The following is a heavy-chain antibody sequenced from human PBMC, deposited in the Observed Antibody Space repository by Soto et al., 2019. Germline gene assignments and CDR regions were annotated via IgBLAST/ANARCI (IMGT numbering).Heavy chain of an antibody. D-gene: IGHD3-16*01. Sequence: QVHLVQSGAEVRKPGSSVKVSCKTSGGTFSTYTIYWVRQAPGQGLEWMGRIIPLFGTTRYAQNFQDRVTITAEESTSTTDMALSSLRAEDTALYYCARRLDDRADEGFDVWGEGTAVTVSA. CDR1: GGTFSTYT. V-gene: IGHV1-69*18. J-gene: IGHJ3*01. CDR3: ARRLDDRADEGFDV. CDR2: IIPLFGTT.